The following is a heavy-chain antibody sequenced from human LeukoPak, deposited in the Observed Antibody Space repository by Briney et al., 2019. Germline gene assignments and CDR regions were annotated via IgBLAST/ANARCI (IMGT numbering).Heavy chain of an antibody. D-gene: IGHD3-3*01. CDR2: IQQDGSEK. J-gene: IGHJ6*02. Sequence: GGSLRLSCAASGFTFGSHLMSWVRQAPGKGLEWVANIQQDGSEKYYLDSVKGRFTISRDNANNSLSLQMNSLTAEDTAVYYCARPKKDFWSGRFYFYYALDVWGQGTTVTVSS. CDR1: GFTFGSHL. CDR3: ARPKKDFWSGRFYFYYALDV. V-gene: IGHV3-7*01.